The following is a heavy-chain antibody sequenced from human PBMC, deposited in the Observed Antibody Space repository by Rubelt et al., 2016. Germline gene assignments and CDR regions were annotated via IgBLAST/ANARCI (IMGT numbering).Heavy chain of an antibody. CDR3: ASISRGSYLYNYFDY. D-gene: IGHD3-16*02. J-gene: IGHJ4*02. CDR1: GFTFSRNA. CDR2: MSGSGGNT. V-gene: IGHV3-23*01. Sequence: EVQLLESGGGLVQPGGSLRLSCAASGFTFSRNAMNWVRQAPGKGLEWVSAMSGSGGNTYYADSVKGQFIISRDNSKKTLYLHKKRLRAEDTAVYYCASISRGSYLYNYFDYWGQGTLVTVSS.